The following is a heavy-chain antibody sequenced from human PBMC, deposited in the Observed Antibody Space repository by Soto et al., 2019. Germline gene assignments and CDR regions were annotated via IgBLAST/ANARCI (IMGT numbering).Heavy chain of an antibody. CDR2: FDPEDGET. CDR1: GYTLTELS. Sequence: ASVKVSCKVSGYTLTELSMHWVRQAPGKGLEWMGGFDPEDGETIYVQKFQGRVTMTEDTSTDTAYIELSSLRSEDTAVYYCATVLFSGYDPRSNWFDPWGQGTLVTVSS. D-gene: IGHD5-12*01. CDR3: ATVLFSGYDPRSNWFDP. J-gene: IGHJ5*02. V-gene: IGHV1-24*01.